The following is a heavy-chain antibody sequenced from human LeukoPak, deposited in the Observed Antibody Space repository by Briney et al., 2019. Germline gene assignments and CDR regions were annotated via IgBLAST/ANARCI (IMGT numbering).Heavy chain of an antibody. Sequence: DTLSLTRTLSGGSVSSGSYYSSWIRQPPGKGLEWIGYIYYSGSTNYHPSLKSRVTISVDTSKNQFSLKLSSVTAADTAVYYCARRVTLTGRNWFDPWGQGTLVTVSS. D-gene: IGHD3-9*01. CDR3: ARRVTLTGRNWFDP. J-gene: IGHJ5*02. V-gene: IGHV4-61*01. CDR2: IYYSGST. CDR1: GGSVSSGSYY.